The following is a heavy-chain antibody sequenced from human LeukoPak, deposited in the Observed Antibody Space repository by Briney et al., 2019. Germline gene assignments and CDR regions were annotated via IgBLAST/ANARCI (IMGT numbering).Heavy chain of an antibody. Sequence: SGGSLRLSCAASGFTFSSFSMNWVRQAPGKGLEWVSSISSSSTYIYYTDSVKGRFTISRDNAKNSLYLQMNSLRAEDTAVYYCARTDGEDSSGYLGPYYFDYWGQGTLVTVSS. CDR2: ISSSSTYI. D-gene: IGHD3-22*01. V-gene: IGHV3-21*01. CDR3: ARTDGEDSSGYLGPYYFDY. J-gene: IGHJ4*02. CDR1: GFTFSSFS.